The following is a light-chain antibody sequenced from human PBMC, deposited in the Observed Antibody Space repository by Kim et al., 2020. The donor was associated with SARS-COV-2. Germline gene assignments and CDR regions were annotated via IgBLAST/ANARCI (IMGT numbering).Light chain of an antibody. Sequence: DTQMTQSPSSLSASVGDRVTITCRTSQNINSHLNWYHQKPGRAPKLLIYAASTLQGGVPSRFSGSGSGTEFTLTISSLQPDDFATYYCQQYNSYYTFGQGTKLEI. J-gene: IGKJ2*01. CDR1: QNINSH. V-gene: IGKV1-39*01. CDR2: AAS. CDR3: QQYNSYYT.